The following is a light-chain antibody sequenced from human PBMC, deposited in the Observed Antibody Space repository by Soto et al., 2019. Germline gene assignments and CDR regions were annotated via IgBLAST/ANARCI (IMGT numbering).Light chain of an antibody. Sequence: EIVMTQSPATLSVSPGERATLSCRASQSVSSNLAWYQQKPGQAPRLLIYGASTRATGIPARFSGSGSGTEFNLTISSLQSEDFAVYYCQHYNTWPRTFGQGTKVEIK. J-gene: IGKJ1*01. CDR3: QHYNTWPRT. CDR2: GAS. CDR1: QSVSSN. V-gene: IGKV3-15*01.